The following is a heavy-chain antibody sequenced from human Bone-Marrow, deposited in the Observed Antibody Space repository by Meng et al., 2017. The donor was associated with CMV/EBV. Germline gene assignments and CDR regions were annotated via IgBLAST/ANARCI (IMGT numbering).Heavy chain of an antibody. J-gene: IGHJ5*02. CDR1: GGSISSSSYY. Sequence: SETLSLTCTVSGGSISSSSYYWGWIRQPPGKGLEWIGSIYYSGSTYYNPSLKSRVTISVDTSKNQFSLKLSSVTAADTAVYHCARTGYYKESWFDPWGQGTLVTASS. CDR2: IYYSGST. V-gene: IGHV4-39*07. D-gene: IGHD3-9*01. CDR3: ARTGYYKESWFDP.